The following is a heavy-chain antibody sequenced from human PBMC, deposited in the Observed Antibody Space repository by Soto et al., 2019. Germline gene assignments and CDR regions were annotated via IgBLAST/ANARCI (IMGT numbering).Heavy chain of an antibody. CDR1: GGTFNSDT. V-gene: IGHV1-69*02. CDR3: ARGPVRGMGGDS. CDR2: INSILGIS. J-gene: IGHJ5*01. Sequence: QVQLVQSGAEVKEPGSSVKVSCKASGGTFNSDTINWVRQAPGQGLEWMGRINSILGISNSAQKLQGRIAITADKSTNSRYMELSSLRSEDSAVYYCARGPVRGMGGDSWGQGTLVTVSS. D-gene: IGHD3-16*01.